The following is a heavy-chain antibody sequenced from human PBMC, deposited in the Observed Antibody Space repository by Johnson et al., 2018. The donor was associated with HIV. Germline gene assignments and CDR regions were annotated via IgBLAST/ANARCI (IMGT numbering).Heavy chain of an antibody. CDR1: GFTFSSYG. D-gene: IGHD1-26*01. J-gene: IGHJ3*02. V-gene: IGHV3-33*01. Sequence: QVQLVESGGGVVQPGRSLRLSCAASGFTFSSYGMHWVRQAPGKGLEWVAVIWYDGSNKYYADSVKGRFTISRDNSKNTLYLQMHSLRAEDTAVYYCARDSQWEIDDAFDIWGQGTMVTVSS. CDR3: ARDSQWEIDDAFDI. CDR2: IWYDGSNK.